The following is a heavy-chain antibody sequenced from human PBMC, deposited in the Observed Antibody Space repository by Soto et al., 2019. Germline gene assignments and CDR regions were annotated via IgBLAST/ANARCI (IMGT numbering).Heavy chain of an antibody. J-gene: IGHJ4*02. CDR1: GFTFSSYV. CDR2: ISARGSST. CDR3: ARGVGGYHYGGYDY. V-gene: IGHV3-23*01. D-gene: IGHD5-18*01. Sequence: EVQLLESGGGSVQPGGSLRLSCAASGFTFSSYVMTWVRQAPGKGLEWVSVISARGSSTYYADSVKGRFTISRVNSKNILYLQMNSLRAEDTAVYYCARGVGGYHYGGYDYWGQGTLVTVSS.